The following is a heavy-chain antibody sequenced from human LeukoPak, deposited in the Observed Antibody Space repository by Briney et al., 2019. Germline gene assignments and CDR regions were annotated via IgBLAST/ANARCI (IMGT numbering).Heavy chain of an antibody. CDR3: AKNLWFGEFDAFDI. J-gene: IGHJ3*02. Sequence: GGSLRLSCAASGFTFSSYGMQSVRQHPGKGREWVAVISYDGSNKYYTHSVKGRFTISRDNSKNTLYLQMNSLRAEDTAVYYCAKNLWFGEFDAFDIWGQGTMVTVSS. CDR2: ISYDGSNK. V-gene: IGHV3-30*18. D-gene: IGHD3-10*01. CDR1: GFTFSSYG.